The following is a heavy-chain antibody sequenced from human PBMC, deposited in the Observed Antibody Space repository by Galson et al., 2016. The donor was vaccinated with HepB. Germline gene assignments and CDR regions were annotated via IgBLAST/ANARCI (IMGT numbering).Heavy chain of an antibody. J-gene: IGHJ4*02. CDR3: AKDGCTSTSCYSY. D-gene: IGHD2-2*01. CDR2: IFAGGDRT. V-gene: IGHV3-23*01. CDR1: GFAFSNYA. Sequence: SLRLSCAASGFAFSNYAMSWVRQAPGEGLEWVSLIFAGGDRTFYADSVRGRFTISRDNSKNTLYLQMSNLRADDSAVYYCAKDGCTSTSCYSYWGQGTLVTVSS.